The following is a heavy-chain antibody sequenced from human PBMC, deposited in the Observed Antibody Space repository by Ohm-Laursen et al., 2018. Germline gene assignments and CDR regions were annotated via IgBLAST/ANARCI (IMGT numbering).Heavy chain of an antibody. D-gene: IGHD4-17*01. CDR2: MTTNGST. CDR1: SVSISSFY. J-gene: IGHJ4*02. V-gene: IGHV4-4*07. CDR3: ARLDSGDDY. Sequence: SDTLSFTCIVISVSISSFYWICNRQPDGRGLEWIVRMTTNGSTTYSTTCNPSLSSRLTMSLETSKNQFSLKLNSVTAAETAVSYCARLDSGDDYWGQGTLVSVSS.